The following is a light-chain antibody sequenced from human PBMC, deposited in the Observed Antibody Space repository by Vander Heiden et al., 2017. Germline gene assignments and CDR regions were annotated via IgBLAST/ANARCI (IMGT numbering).Light chain of an antibody. CDR1: HLRSYY. J-gene: IGLJ2*01. CDR3: NSRDSSGSHVV. Sequence: SSELTQDPAVSVALGQPVRNTGQGSHLRSYYASWYQQKLERAPVLVIYGKNNRPSGIPDRFSDSSSGSTASLTIAGTQADDEANYYCNSRDSSGSHVVVGGRAKLTVL. CDR2: GKN. V-gene: IGLV3-19*01.